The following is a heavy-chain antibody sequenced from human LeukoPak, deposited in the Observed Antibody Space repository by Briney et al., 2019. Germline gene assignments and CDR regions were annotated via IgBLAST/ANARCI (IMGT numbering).Heavy chain of an antibody. J-gene: IGHJ5*01. CDR3: ARGRYSHSSRWLDS. CDR2: ICQGGST. D-gene: IGHD5-18*01. CDR1: GGSITSCAYS. Sequence: TLSLTCAVSGGSITSCAYSWTWIRQPPGKGLEWIGNICQGGSTYYNSSLNSRVTISVNRSKNQFSLKLSSVTAADTAVYYCARGRYSHSSRWLDSWGQGILVTVSS. V-gene: IGHV4-30-2*01.